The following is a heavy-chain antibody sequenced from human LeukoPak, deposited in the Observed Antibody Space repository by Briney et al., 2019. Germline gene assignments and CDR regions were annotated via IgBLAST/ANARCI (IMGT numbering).Heavy chain of an antibody. Sequence: SGTLSLTCAVSGGSISSSNWWSWVRQPPGKGLEWIGEIYHSGSTNYNPSLKSRVTISVDRSKNQFSLKLSSVTAADTAVYYCAREAVGSIAAAGKFDYWGQGTLVTVSS. CDR1: GGSISSSNW. J-gene: IGHJ4*02. CDR3: AREAVGSIAAAGKFDY. CDR2: IYHSGST. V-gene: IGHV4-4*02. D-gene: IGHD6-13*01.